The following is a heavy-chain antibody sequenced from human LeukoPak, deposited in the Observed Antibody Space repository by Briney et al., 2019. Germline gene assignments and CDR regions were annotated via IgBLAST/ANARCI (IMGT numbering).Heavy chain of an antibody. D-gene: IGHD6-13*01. V-gene: IGHV3-30-3*01. CDR3: ATRLIADFDY. Sequence: QPGRSLRLSCAASGFTLSSYAMHWVRQAPGKGLEWVAVISYDGSNKYYADSVKGRFTISRDNSKNTLYLQMNSLRAEDTAVYYCATRLIADFDYWGQGTLVTVSS. J-gene: IGHJ4*02. CDR2: ISYDGSNK. CDR1: GFTLSSYA.